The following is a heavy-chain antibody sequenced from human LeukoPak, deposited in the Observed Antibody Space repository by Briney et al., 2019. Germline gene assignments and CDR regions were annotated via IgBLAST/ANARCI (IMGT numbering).Heavy chain of an antibody. D-gene: IGHD2-2*01. V-gene: IGHV3-21*01. CDR3: ARGLYCSSTGCPLGY. CDR2: ISSSSSYI. Sequence: GGSLRLSCAASGFTFSSYSMNWVRQAPGKGLEWVSSISSSSSYIYDADSVKGRFTTSRDNAKNSLYLQMNSLRAEDTAVYYCARGLYCSSTGCPLGYWGQGTLVTVSS. J-gene: IGHJ4*02. CDR1: GFTFSSYS.